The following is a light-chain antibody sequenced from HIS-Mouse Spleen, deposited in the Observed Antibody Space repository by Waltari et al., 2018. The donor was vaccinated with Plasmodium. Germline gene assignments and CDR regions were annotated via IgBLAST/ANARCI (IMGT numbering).Light chain of an antibody. V-gene: IGKV3-15*01. Sequence: EIVMTQSPATLSVSPGKRATLSCRASQSVSSNLAWYQQKPGQAPRLLIYGASTMATGIPARCSGSGSGTEFTLTISSLQSEDFAVYYCQQYNNWSFTFGPGTKVDIK. J-gene: IGKJ3*01. CDR3: QQYNNWSFT. CDR2: GAS. CDR1: QSVSSN.